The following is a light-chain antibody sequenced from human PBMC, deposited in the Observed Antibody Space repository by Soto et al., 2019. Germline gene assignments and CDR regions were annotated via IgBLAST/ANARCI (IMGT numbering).Light chain of an antibody. CDR3: SSYTSSSTLYV. CDR1: SSDVGGYNY. V-gene: IGLV2-14*01. CDR2: DVS. Sequence: HSVLTQPASVSGSPGQSITISCTGTSSDVGGYNYVSWYQQHPGQAPKIMIYDVSNRPSGVSNRFSGSKSGNTASLTISGLQAEDEADYYCSSYTSSSTLYVFGTGTKVTVL. J-gene: IGLJ1*01.